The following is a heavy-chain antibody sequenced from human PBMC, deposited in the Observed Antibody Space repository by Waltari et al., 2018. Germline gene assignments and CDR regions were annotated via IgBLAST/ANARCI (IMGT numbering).Heavy chain of an antibody. CDR1: GGSMSSYY. V-gene: IGHV4-59*01. CDR3: ARELLATRGREASAGAGDAFDI. Sequence: QVQLQESGPGLVKPSETLSLTCTDSGGSMSSYYWSWIRQPQGKGMERIWYIYYSGSTNYNPSLKSRVTISVDPSKNQFSLKLSSVTAADTAVYYCARELLATRGREASAGAGDAFDIWGQGTMVTVSS. D-gene: IGHD2-8*02. J-gene: IGHJ3*02. CDR2: IYYSGST.